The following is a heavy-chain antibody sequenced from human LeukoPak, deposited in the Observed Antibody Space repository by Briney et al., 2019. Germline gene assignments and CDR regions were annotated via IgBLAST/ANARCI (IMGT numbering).Heavy chain of an antibody. CDR3: ARERTLTSCYDY. D-gene: IGHD2-15*01. CDR1: GYTFTGYY. V-gene: IGHV1-2*02. CDR2: INPNSGGT. J-gene: IGHJ4*02. Sequence: ASVKVSCKASGYTFTGYYMHWVRQAPGQGLEWMGWINPNSGGTNYAQKFQGRVTMTRDTSISTAYMELSRLRSDDTAVYYCARERTLTSCYDYWGQGTLVSVSS.